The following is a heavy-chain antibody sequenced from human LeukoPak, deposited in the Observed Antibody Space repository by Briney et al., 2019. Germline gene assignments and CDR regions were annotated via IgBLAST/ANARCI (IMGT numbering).Heavy chain of an antibody. V-gene: IGHV4-39*07. D-gene: IGHD5-12*01. J-gene: IGHJ4*02. Sequence: SETLSLTCTVSGGSISSSSYYWGWIRQPPGKGLEWIGSMYSSGSTYYNPSLKSRVTISVDTSKNQFSLKLSSVTAADTAVYYCARSGSGYLRYYFDYWGQGTLVTVSS. CDR1: GGSISSSSYY. CDR2: MYSSGST. CDR3: ARSGSGYLRYYFDY.